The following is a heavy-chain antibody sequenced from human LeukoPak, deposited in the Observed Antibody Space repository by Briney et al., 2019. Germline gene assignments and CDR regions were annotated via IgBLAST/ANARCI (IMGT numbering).Heavy chain of an antibody. CDR3: ARDYYYGSGSYSDS. CDR1: GFTFSSYE. V-gene: IGHV3-48*03. CDR2: IRSGGITT. J-gene: IGHJ4*02. Sequence: PGGSLRLSYAASGFTFSSYEMNWVRQAPGKGLEWVSFIRSGGITTYYAESVKGRFTISRDNAKNTLYLQMNSLRAEDTAVYYCARDYYYGSGSYSDSWGQGTLVTVSS. D-gene: IGHD3-10*01.